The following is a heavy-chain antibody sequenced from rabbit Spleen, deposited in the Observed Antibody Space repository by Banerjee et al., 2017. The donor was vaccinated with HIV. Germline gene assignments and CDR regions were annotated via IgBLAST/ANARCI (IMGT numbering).Heavy chain of an antibody. CDR1: GFTLSSYY. Sequence: QLKESGGGLVQPGGSLKLSCKASGFTLSSYYMNWVRQAPGKGLEWIGYIDPLFGITYYANWVNGRFTISSDNAQNTVDLQMNSLTAADTSTYFCVRSLDTYDDVGDYARLDLWGQGTLVTVS. D-gene: IGHD2-1*01. J-gene: IGHJ3*01. V-gene: IGHV1S7*01. CDR3: VRSLDTYDDVGDYARLDL. CDR2: IDPLFGIT.